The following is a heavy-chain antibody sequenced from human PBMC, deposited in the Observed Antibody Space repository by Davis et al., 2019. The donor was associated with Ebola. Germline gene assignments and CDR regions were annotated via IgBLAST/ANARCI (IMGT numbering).Heavy chain of an antibody. CDR1: GGSISSSSYY. J-gene: IGHJ5*02. Sequence: SETLSLTCTVSGGSISSSSYYWGWIRQPPGKGLEWIGYIYYSGSTNYNPSLKSRVTISVDTSKNQFSLKLSSVTAADTAVYYCARDSGRGWFDPWGQGTLVTVSS. CDR3: ARDSGRGWFDP. CDR2: IYYSGST. V-gene: IGHV4-61*01. D-gene: IGHD3-10*01.